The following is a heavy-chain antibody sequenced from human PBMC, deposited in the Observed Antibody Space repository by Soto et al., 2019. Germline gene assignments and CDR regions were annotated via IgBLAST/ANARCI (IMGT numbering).Heavy chain of an antibody. CDR2: IYYSGST. CDR1: GGSISSYY. Sequence: QVQLQESGPGLVKPSETLSLTCTVSGGSISSYYWSWIRQPPGKGLEWIGYIYYSGSTNYNPSLKSPVTISVDTSKNQFSLKLSSVTAADTAVYYCARDPGDSSGYRFDYWGQGTLVTVSS. D-gene: IGHD3-22*01. CDR3: ARDPGDSSGYRFDY. J-gene: IGHJ4*02. V-gene: IGHV4-59*01.